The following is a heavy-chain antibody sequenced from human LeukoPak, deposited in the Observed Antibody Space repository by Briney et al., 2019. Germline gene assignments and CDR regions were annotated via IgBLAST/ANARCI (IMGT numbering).Heavy chain of an antibody. V-gene: IGHV3-23*01. CDR2: ISGSGGST. Sequence: GXXLRLSCAASGFTFSSYAMSWVRQARGKGLEWVSAISGSGGSTYYADSVKGGFTISRDNSKNRVYLQMNSLRAEDTAVYYCARCSGGSCYYYFDYWGQGTLVTVSS. D-gene: IGHD2-15*01. CDR1: GFTFSSYA. CDR3: ARCSGGSCYYYFDY. J-gene: IGHJ4*02.